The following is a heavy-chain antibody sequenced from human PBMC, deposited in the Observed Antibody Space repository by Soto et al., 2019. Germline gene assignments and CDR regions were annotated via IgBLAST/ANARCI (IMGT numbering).Heavy chain of an antibody. D-gene: IGHD6-13*01. CDR2: IVVGSGNT. J-gene: IGHJ4*02. Sequence: QMQLVQSGPEVKKPGTSVKVSCKASGFTFTSSAMQWVRQARGQRLEWIGWIVVGSGNTNYAQKFQERVTITRDMSTSPAYMELSSLRSEDTAVYYCAAVQPSWQQLDPGDYWGQGTLVTVSS. CDR1: GFTFTSSA. CDR3: AAVQPSWQQLDPGDY. V-gene: IGHV1-58*02.